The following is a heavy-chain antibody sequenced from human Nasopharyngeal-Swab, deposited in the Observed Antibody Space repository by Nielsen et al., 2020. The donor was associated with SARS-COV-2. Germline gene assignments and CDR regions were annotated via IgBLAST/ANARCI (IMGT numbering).Heavy chain of an antibody. D-gene: IGHD3-22*01. Sequence: GGSLRLSCAASGFTFSSYAMSWVRQAPGKGLEWVSAISGSGGSTYYADSVKGRFTISRDNSKHTLYLQMNSLRAEDTAVYYCAKAQLYYDSSGYRDWGQGTLVTVSS. J-gene: IGHJ4*02. V-gene: IGHV3-23*01. CDR2: ISGSGGST. CDR1: GFTFSSYA. CDR3: AKAQLYYDSSGYRD.